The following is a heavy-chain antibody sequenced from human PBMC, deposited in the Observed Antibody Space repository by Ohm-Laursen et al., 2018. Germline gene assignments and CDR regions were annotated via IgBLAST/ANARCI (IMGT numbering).Heavy chain of an antibody. V-gene: IGHV3-23*01. D-gene: IGHD1-7*01. Sequence: SLRLSCAASRFTFSSYAMTWVRQVPGKGLEWVSTITPSSGSTHYADSVKGRFTISRDNSKNTLYLQMNSLRAEDTAVYYCARERTRGVRPLDYWGQGTLVTVSS. CDR2: ITPSSGST. CDR3: ARERTRGVRPLDY. J-gene: IGHJ4*02. CDR1: RFTFSSYA.